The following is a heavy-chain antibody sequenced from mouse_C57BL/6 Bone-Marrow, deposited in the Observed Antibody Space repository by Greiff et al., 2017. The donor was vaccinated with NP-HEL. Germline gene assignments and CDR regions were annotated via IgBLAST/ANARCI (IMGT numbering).Heavy chain of an antibody. J-gene: IGHJ3*01. CDR1: GFNIKDYY. V-gene: IGHV14-1*01. CDR2: IDPEDGDT. D-gene: IGHD2-1*01. CDR3: TTSLYGNYGRFAD. Sequence: EVQLQQSGAELVRPGASVKLSCTASGFNIKDYYMHWVKQRPEQGLEWIGRIDPEDGDTEYAPKFQGKATMTADTSSNTAYLQLSSLTSEDTAGYYCTTSLYGNYGRFADWGQGTLVTVSA.